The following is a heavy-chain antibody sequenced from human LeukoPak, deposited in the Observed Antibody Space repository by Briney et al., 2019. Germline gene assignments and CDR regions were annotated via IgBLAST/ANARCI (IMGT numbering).Heavy chain of an antibody. J-gene: IGHJ4*02. V-gene: IGHV3-30*18. D-gene: IGHD6-19*01. Sequence: GGSLRLSCAASGFTLSGFWMMWVRQAPGKGLEWVAVISYDGTLQFYAGSVKGRFTISRDNSKNTLYLQMNSLRAEDTALYYCAKETIPVGGPNYFDYWGQGILVTVSS. CDR2: ISYDGTLQ. CDR1: GFTLSGFW. CDR3: AKETIPVGGPNYFDY.